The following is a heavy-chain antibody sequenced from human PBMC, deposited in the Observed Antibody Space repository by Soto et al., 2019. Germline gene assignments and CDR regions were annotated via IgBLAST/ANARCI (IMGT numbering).Heavy chain of an antibody. Sequence: EVQLVESGGGLVQPGGSLRLSCAASGFTFSSYSMNWVRQAPGKGLEWVSYISSSSSTIYYADSVKGRFTISRDNAKNSLYLQMNSLRDEDTAVYYCARDIGRCGELLRGLEEYYLDYWGQGTLVTVSS. J-gene: IGHJ4*02. CDR2: ISSSSSTI. CDR3: ARDIGRCGELLRGLEEYYLDY. V-gene: IGHV3-48*02. D-gene: IGHD3-10*01. CDR1: GFTFSSYS.